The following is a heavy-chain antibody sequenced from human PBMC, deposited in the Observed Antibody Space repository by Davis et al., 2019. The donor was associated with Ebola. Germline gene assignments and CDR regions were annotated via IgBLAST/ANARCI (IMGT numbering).Heavy chain of an antibody. CDR2: IIPIFGTA. CDR1: GGTFSSYA. CDR3: ARGDREFDYYFDY. Sequence: VKVSCKASGGTFSSYAISWVRQAPGQGLEWMGGIIPIFGTANYAQKFQGRVTITADESTSTAYMELSRLRSDDTAVYYCARGDREFDYYFDYWGQGTLVTVSS. V-gene: IGHV1-69*01. D-gene: IGHD3-10*01. J-gene: IGHJ4*02.